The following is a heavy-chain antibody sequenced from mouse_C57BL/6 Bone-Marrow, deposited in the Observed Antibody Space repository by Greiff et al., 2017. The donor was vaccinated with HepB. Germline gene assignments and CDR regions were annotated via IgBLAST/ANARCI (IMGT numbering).Heavy chain of an antibody. J-gene: IGHJ1*03. CDR3: TTDYYGRGWYFDV. CDR1: GFNIKDDY. V-gene: IGHV14-4*01. D-gene: IGHD1-2*01. Sequence: EVQLKQSGAELVRPGASVKLSCTASGFNIKDDYMHWVKQRPEQGLEWIGWIDPENGDTEYASKFQGKATITADTSSNTAYLQLSSLTSEDTAVYYCTTDYYGRGWYFDVWGTGTTVTVSS. CDR2: IDPENGDT.